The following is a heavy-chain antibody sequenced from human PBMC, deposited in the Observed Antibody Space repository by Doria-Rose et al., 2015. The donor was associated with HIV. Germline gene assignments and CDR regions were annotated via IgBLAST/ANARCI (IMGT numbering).Heavy chain of an antibody. D-gene: IGHD6-13*01. CDR2: MFPGDER. V-gene: IGHV2-26*01. CDR3: ARIKSSRWYHKYYFDF. J-gene: IGHJ4*02. Sequence: QVTLKESGPVLVKPTETLTLTCAVSGVSLSSPGMGVSWIRQPPGKALEWLANMFPGDERSYKTSLKSRLTISRGTSKCQVVLTMTDMDPVDTATYYCARIKSSRWYHKYYFDFWGQGTLVIVSA. CDR1: GVSLSSPGMG.